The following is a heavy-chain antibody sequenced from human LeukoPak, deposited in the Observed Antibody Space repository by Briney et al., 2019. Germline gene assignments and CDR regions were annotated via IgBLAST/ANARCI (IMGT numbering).Heavy chain of an antibody. D-gene: IGHD4-17*01. Sequence: GRSLRLSCAASGFTLSSYDMHWVRQATGKGLEWVSAIGTAGDTYYPGSVKGRFTISRENAKNSSYLQMNSLRAGDTAVYYCARGGDYGDYEDAFDIWGQGTMVTVSS. CDR3: ARGGDYGDYEDAFDI. V-gene: IGHV3-13*01. CDR2: IGTAGDT. J-gene: IGHJ3*02. CDR1: GFTLSSYD.